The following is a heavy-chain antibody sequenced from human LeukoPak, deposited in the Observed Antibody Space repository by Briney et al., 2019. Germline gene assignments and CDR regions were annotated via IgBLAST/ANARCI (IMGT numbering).Heavy chain of an antibody. V-gene: IGHV3-21*01. D-gene: IGHD5-12*01. Sequence: GESLRLPCAASGFTFSTYSMNWLRLAPGKGLGWVSSISPDSNYKYYVNSVKGRFTISRDNAKSSLYLQMNSLRAEDTAVYYCVRGGYRGFDYEYWGQGTLVTVSS. CDR3: VRGGYRGFDYEY. CDR1: GFTFSTYS. CDR2: ISPDSNYK. J-gene: IGHJ4*02.